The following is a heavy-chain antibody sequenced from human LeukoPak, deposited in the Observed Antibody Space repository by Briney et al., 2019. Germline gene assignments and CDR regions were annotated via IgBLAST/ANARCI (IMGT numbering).Heavy chain of an antibody. CDR1: GLTLSNYW. Sequence: GGSLRLSCTASGLTLSNYWMIWVRQAPGKGLEWVAVIWYDGSNKYYADSVKGRFTISRDNSKNTLYLQMNSLRAEDTAVYYCASGVVGATEDYRGQGTLVTVSS. D-gene: IGHD1-26*01. CDR3: ASGVVGATEDY. J-gene: IGHJ4*02. CDR2: IWYDGSNK. V-gene: IGHV3-33*08.